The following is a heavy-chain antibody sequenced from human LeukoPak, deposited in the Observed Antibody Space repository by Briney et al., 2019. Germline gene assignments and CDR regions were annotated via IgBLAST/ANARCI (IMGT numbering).Heavy chain of an antibody. Sequence: SVKVSCKASGGTFSSYAISWVRQAPGQGLEWTGGIIPIFGTANYAQKFQGRVTITTDESTSTAYMELSSLRSEDTAVYYCARDAQYYDFWSGYYTNWFDPWGQGTLVTVSS. D-gene: IGHD3-3*01. CDR1: GGTFSSYA. J-gene: IGHJ5*02. CDR2: IIPIFGTA. V-gene: IGHV1-69*05. CDR3: ARDAQYYDFWSGYYTNWFDP.